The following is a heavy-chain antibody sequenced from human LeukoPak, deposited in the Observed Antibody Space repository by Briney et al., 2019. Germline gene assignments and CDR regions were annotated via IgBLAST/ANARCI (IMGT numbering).Heavy chain of an antibody. J-gene: IGHJ4*02. CDR1: GYSISSGYY. D-gene: IGHD3-16*01. CDR2: SGST. CDR3: ARQTGSYGFRDY. V-gene: IGHV4-38-2*02. Sequence: SSETLSLTCTVSGYSISSGYYWGWIRQPPGKGLEWIGSGSTYYNPSLKSRVTISADTSKNQFSLKLSSVTAADTAVYYCARQTGSYGFRDYWGQGTLVTVSS.